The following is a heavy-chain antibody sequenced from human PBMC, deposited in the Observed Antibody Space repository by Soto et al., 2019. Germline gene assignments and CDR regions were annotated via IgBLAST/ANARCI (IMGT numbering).Heavy chain of an antibody. CDR2: VKEDGSEK. CDR1: GFTFSSYW. V-gene: IGHV3-7*01. CDR3: RRGQDSGGDY. D-gene: IGHD5-12*01. J-gene: IGHJ4*02. Sequence: GGSLRLSCAASGFTFSSYWMAWVRQAPGKGLEWVANVKEDGSEKNYEDSVKGRFTISRDNAKNSLFLQMNSLRAEDTDVYYCRRGQDSGGDYWGQGTLVTVYS.